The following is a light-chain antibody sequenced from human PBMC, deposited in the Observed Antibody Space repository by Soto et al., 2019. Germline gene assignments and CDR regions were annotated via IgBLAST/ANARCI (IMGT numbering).Light chain of an antibody. CDR2: GAS. Sequence: DIQMTQSPSSLSASLGDRVTITSQASQDISNSLGWYQQKPGKAPKLLIYGASTLETGVPSRFSGGGSGSDFIFTISSLQPEDIATYYCQQYDNLPITFGQGTRLEIK. CDR1: QDISNS. CDR3: QQYDNLPIT. J-gene: IGKJ5*01. V-gene: IGKV1-33*01.